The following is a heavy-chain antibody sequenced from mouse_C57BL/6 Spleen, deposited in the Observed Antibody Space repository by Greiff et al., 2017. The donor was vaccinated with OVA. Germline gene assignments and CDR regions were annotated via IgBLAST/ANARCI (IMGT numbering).Heavy chain of an antibody. CDR2: IDPETGGT. V-gene: IGHV1-15*01. D-gene: IGHD2-5*01. CDR1: GYTFTDYE. CDR3: TKYSTGAWFAY. J-gene: IGHJ3*01. Sequence: QVQLQQSGAELVRPGASVTLSCKASGYTFTDYEMHWVKQTPVHGLEWIGAIDPETGGTAYNQKFKGKAILTADKSSSTAYMELRSLTSEDSAVYYCTKYSTGAWFAYWGQGTLVTVSA.